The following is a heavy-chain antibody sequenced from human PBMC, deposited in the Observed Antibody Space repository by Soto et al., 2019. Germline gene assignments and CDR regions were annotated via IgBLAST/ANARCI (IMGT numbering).Heavy chain of an antibody. V-gene: IGHV5-51*01. CDR2: IYPGDSDT. J-gene: IGHJ6*02. Sequence: GESLKISCKGSGYSFTSYWIGWVRQMPGKGLEWMGIIYPGDSDTRYSPSFQGQVTISADKSISTAYLQWSSLKASDTAMYYCARRGIAAAGTYYYYYGMDVWGQGTTVTVSS. CDR3: ARRGIAAAGTYYYYYGMDV. CDR1: GYSFTSYW. D-gene: IGHD6-13*01.